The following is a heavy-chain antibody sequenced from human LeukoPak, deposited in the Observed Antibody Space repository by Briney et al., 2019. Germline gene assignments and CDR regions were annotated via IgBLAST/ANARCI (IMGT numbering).Heavy chain of an antibody. Sequence: SVKVSCKASGGTFSSYAISWVRQAPGQGLEWMGGIIPVFGTANYAQKFQGRVTITADKSTSTAYMELSSLRSEDTAVYYCARNHRPKDIVVVPAAFDYWGQGTLVTVSS. D-gene: IGHD2-2*01. V-gene: IGHV1-69*06. J-gene: IGHJ4*02. CDR1: GGTFSSYA. CDR3: ARNHRPKDIVVVPAAFDY. CDR2: IIPVFGTA.